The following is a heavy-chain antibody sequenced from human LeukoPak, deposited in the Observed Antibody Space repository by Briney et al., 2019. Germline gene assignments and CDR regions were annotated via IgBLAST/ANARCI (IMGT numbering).Heavy chain of an antibody. CDR1: GFTFSSYA. D-gene: IGHD3-9*01. Sequence: GGSLRLSCAASGFTFSSYAMHWVRQAPGKGLEWVAVISYDGSNKYYADSVKGRFTISRDNSKNTLYLQMNSLRAEDTAVYYCATGTYYNILTGYYRRRYFEYWGQGTLVTVSS. V-gene: IGHV3-30*04. CDR2: ISYDGSNK. J-gene: IGHJ4*02. CDR3: ATGTYYNILTGYYRRRYFEY.